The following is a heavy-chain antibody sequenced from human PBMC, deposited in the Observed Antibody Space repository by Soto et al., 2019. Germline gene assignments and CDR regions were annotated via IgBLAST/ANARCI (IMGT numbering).Heavy chain of an antibody. V-gene: IGHV4-31*03. CDR2: IYDSGSA. J-gene: IGHJ6*03. CDR1: GDSISRGGYF. CDR3: ARGILRPNHYMDV. Sequence: QVQLQESGPGLVKPSQTLSLTCIVSGDSISRGGYFWTWIRQHPGKDLGWIGYIYDSGSAFYNPSLKSRVTMSVDTSKNQFSLNLRSVTAADTAVFYCARGILRPNHYMDVWGKGTAVAVSS. D-gene: IGHD1-26*01.